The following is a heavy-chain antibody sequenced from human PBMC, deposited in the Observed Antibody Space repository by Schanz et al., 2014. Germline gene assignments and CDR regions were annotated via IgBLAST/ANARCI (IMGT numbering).Heavy chain of an antibody. CDR3: AKYRGYYRVSGSYRELEY. CDR2: MNESHSTI. J-gene: IGHJ4*02. D-gene: IGHD3-10*01. CDR1: GFSFSDHA. Sequence: VHLLESGGGLVEPGGSLRLSCAASGFSFSDHAMDWVRQAAGKGLEWVSAMNESHSTIYYADSVKGRFTISRDNSKNTLYLQMNSLRPEDTAVYYCAKYRGYYRVSGSYRELEYWGQGTLVTVSS. V-gene: IGHV3-23*01.